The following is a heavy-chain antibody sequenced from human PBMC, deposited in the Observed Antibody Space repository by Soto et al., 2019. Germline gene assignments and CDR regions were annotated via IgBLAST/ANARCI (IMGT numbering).Heavy chain of an antibody. V-gene: IGHV1-69*02. CDR1: GGTFSSYT. D-gene: IGHD2-2*01. Sequence: SVKVSCKASGGTFSSYTISWVRQAPGQGLEWMGRIIPILGIANYAQKFQGRVTITADKSTSTAYMELSSLRSEDTAVYYCATNSEYCSSTSCYGLEIDYWGQGTLVTSPQ. CDR2: IIPILGIA. J-gene: IGHJ4*02. CDR3: ATNSEYCSSTSCYGLEIDY.